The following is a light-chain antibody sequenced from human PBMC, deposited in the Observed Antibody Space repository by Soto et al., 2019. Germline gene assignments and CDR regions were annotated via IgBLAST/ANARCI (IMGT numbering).Light chain of an antibody. CDR2: DAS. Sequence: EIVLTQSPGTLSLSPGERATLSCRASQSVSSSYLAWYKQKPGQAPRLLIYDASNRATGIPARFSGSGSGTDFTLTISSLEPEEWAVYYGQQRSNWLFTFGPGTKVDIK. CDR1: QSVSSSY. J-gene: IGKJ3*01. V-gene: IGKV3D-20*02. CDR3: QQRSNWLFT.